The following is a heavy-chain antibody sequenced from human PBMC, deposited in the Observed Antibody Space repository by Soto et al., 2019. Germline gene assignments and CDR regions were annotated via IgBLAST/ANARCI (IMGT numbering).Heavy chain of an antibody. CDR1: GGSISSSSYY. J-gene: IGHJ5*02. Sequence: QLQLQESGPGLVKPSETLSLTCTVSGGSISSSSYYWGWIRQPPGKGLEWIGSIYYSGSTYYNPSLKSRVTISVDTSKNQFSLKLSSVTAADTAVYYCARPLGYCSSTSCYGGWFDPWGQGTLVTVSS. D-gene: IGHD2-2*01. CDR2: IYYSGST. V-gene: IGHV4-39*01. CDR3: ARPLGYCSSTSCYGGWFDP.